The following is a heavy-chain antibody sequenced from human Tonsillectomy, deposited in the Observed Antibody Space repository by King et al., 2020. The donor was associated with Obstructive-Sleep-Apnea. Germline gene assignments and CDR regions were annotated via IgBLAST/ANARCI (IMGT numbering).Heavy chain of an antibody. CDR2: IIPLLDIA. V-gene: IGHV1-69*09. J-gene: IGHJ5*02. CDR1: GGTFSSYA. D-gene: IGHD4-17*01. Sequence: QLVQSGAEVKKPGSSVKVSCKASGGTFSSYALSWVRQAPGQGLEWMGRIIPLLDIANYAQKFQGRVTITADKSTNTAYMELTSLRSEDTAVYYCARDSTVTTEGFDPWGQGTLVTVSS. CDR3: ARDSTVTTEGFDP.